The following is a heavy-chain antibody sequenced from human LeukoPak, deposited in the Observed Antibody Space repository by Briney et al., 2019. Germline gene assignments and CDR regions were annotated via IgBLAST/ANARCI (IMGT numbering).Heavy chain of an antibody. CDR3: ARYAALSGPNWLDP. CDR1: GCSTIGYW. D-gene: IGHD6-19*01. CDR2: IRYNWNS. V-gene: IGHV4-59*01. Sequence: PSETLSLTCTGSGCSTIGYWWSWIRQPPAKGLDWMGNIRYNWNSYSNPSRKSQGTISVYKSKNQISMKLSYVTAADPAIYYCARYAALSGPNWLDPWGRGTLVTVSS. J-gene: IGHJ5*02.